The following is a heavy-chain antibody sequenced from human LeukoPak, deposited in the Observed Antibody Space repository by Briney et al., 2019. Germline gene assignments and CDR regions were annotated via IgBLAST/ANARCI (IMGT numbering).Heavy chain of an antibody. CDR2: IYYSGST. Sequence: SKTLSLTRTVSGGSISSYYWSWIRQPPGKGLEWIGYIYYSGSTNYNPSLKSRVTISVDTSKNQFSLKLSSVTAADTAVYYCAREIARRQAGYYMDVWGKGTTVTISS. CDR1: GGSISSYY. D-gene: IGHD6-19*01. J-gene: IGHJ6*03. CDR3: AREIARRQAGYYMDV. V-gene: IGHV4-59*01.